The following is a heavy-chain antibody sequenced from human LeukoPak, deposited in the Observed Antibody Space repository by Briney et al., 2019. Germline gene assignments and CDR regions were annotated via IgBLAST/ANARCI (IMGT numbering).Heavy chain of an antibody. CDR3: ARVPPGYSRGWYGWFDP. V-gene: IGHV1-3*01. CDR1: GYTFTSYA. D-gene: IGHD6-19*01. Sequence: ASVKVSCKASGYTFTSYAMHWVRQAPGQRLEWMGWINAGNGNTKYSQKFQGRVTITRDTSASTAYMELSSLRSEDTAVYYCARVPPGYSRGWYGWFDPWGQGTLVTVSS. J-gene: IGHJ5*02. CDR2: INAGNGNT.